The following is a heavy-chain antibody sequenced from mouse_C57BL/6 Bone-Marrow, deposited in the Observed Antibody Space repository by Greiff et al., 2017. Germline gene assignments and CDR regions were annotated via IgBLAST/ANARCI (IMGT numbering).Heavy chain of an antibody. J-gene: IGHJ3*01. V-gene: IGHV1-85*01. D-gene: IGHD2-5*01. Sequence: VQLQQSGPELVKPGASVKLSCKASGYTFTGYDINWVKQRPGQGLEWIGWIYPRDGSTKYNEKFKGKATLTVDTSSSTAYMELHSLTSEDSAVYFCAYSNWFAYWGQGTLVTVSA. CDR3: AYSNWFAY. CDR1: GYTFTGYD. CDR2: IYPRDGST.